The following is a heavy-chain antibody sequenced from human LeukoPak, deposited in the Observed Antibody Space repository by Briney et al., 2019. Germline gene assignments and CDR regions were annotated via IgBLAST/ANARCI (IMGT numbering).Heavy chain of an antibody. CDR2: INHSGST. D-gene: IGHD2-21*01. CDR1: GGSFSDYY. J-gene: IGHJ4*02. CDR3: AGYYGGY. V-gene: IGHV4-34*01. Sequence: PSETLSLTCGVSGGSFSDYYYTWIRQPPGKGLEWMGEINHSGSTNYNPSLKSRVTISVDTSKNQFTLKLSSVTAADTAVYYCAGYYGGYWGQGTLVTVSS.